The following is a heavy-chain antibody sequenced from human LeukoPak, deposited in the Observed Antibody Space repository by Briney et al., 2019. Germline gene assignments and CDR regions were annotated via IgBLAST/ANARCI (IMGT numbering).Heavy chain of an antibody. CDR3: ARESVLWFGESWVYYFDY. CDR2: SNPNGGGT. V-gene: IGHV1-2*04. D-gene: IGHD3-10*01. J-gene: IGHJ4*02. CDR1: GYTFTGYC. Sequence: GASVKVCCKASGYTFTGYCMHWVGQAPGQGLEWMGWSNPNGGGTNYAQKFQGWVTMTRDTSISTAYMELSRLRSDDTAVYYCARESVLWFGESWVYYFDYWGQGTLVTASS.